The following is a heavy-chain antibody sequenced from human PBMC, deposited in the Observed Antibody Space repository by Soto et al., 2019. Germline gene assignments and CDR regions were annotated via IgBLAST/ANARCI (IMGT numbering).Heavy chain of an antibody. D-gene: IGHD6-6*01. J-gene: IGHJ3*02. CDR1: GFTFSSYC. Sequence: GGSLRLSCAASGFTFSSYCMHWVRQAPGKGLEWVAVIWYDGSNKYYADSVKGRFTISRDNSKNTLYLQMNSLRAEDTAVYYCARSSDQDAFDIWGQGTMVTVSS. CDR2: IWYDGSNK. CDR3: ARSSDQDAFDI. V-gene: IGHV3-33*01.